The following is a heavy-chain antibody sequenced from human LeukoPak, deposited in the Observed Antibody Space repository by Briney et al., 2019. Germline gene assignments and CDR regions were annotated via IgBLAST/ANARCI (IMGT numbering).Heavy chain of an antibody. CDR3: ARWILYSSGNYSDY. D-gene: IGHD3-10*01. Sequence: SETLFLTCTVSGGSISTYYWSWIRQPPGKGLEWVGYIYYSGSTNYNPSLKSRVTISVDTSKNQFSLKLSSVTAADTAVYYCARWILYSSGNYSDYWGQGTLVTVSS. V-gene: IGHV4-59*01. CDR2: IYYSGST. J-gene: IGHJ4*02. CDR1: GGSISTYY.